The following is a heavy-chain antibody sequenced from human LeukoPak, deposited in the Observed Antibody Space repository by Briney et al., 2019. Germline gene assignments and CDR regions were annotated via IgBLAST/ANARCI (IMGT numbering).Heavy chain of an antibody. V-gene: IGHV1-69*13. CDR1: GYTFTSYA. Sequence: ASVKVSCKASGYTFTSYAMNWVRQAPGQGLEWMGGIIPIFGTANYAQKFQGRVTITADESTSTAYMELSSLRSEDTAVYYCARGAHYYGSGSSNVLDYWGQGTLVTVSS. D-gene: IGHD3-10*01. CDR2: IIPIFGTA. J-gene: IGHJ4*02. CDR3: ARGAHYYGSGSSNVLDY.